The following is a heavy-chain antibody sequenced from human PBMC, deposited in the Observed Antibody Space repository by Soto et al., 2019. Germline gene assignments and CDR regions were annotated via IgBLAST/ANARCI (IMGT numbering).Heavy chain of an antibody. CDR2: IYHSGST. CDR1: GGSISSGGYS. V-gene: IGHV4-30-2*01. Sequence: SETLSLTCAVSGGSISSGGYSWSWIRQPPGKGLEWIGYIYHSGSTYYNPSLKSRVTISVDRSKNQFSLKLSSVTAADTAVYYCARGGVDYYDSSGYYFSPYHFDYWGPGPLVTVSS. J-gene: IGHJ4*02. CDR3: ARGGVDYYDSSGYYFSPYHFDY. D-gene: IGHD3-22*01.